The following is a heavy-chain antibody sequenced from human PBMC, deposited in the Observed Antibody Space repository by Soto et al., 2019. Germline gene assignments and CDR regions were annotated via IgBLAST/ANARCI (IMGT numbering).Heavy chain of an antibody. D-gene: IGHD3-9*01. CDR2: MNPNSGNT. Sequence: GASVKVSCKASGYTFTSYDINWVRQATGQGLEWMGWMNPNSGNTGYAQKFQGRVTMNRNTSISTAYMELSSLRSEDTDRDYCAPRKLSTIFPYNLFDPWGQGTLVTVSS. CDR1: GYTFTSYD. V-gene: IGHV1-8*01. CDR3: APRKLSTIFPYNLFDP. J-gene: IGHJ5*02.